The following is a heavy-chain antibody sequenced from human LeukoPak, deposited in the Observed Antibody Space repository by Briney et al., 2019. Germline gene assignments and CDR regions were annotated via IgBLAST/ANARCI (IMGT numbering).Heavy chain of an antibody. CDR1: GGSISSSSYY. CDR2: IYYSGNT. V-gene: IGHV4-39*07. CDR3: ARAISDYYGSGRYSHAFDI. Sequence: PSETLSLTCTVSGGSISSSSYYWGWIRQPPGKGLQWIGSIYYSGNTYYNPSLKSRVTISIDTPKNQFSLKLSSVTAADTAVYYCARAISDYYGSGRYSHAFDIWGQGTMVTVSS. D-gene: IGHD3-10*01. J-gene: IGHJ3*02.